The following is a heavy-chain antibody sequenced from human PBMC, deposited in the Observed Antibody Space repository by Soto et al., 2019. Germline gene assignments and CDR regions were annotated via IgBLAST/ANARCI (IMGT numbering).Heavy chain of an antibody. D-gene: IGHD6-13*01. CDR3: TTDSYSNMSIVRFDY. J-gene: IGHJ4*01. CDR1: GFIFSNAW. Sequence: GGSLRLSCAASGFIFSNAWINWVRQAPGKGLEWVGRIKSKADGGTTDFAAPVKGRFAISRDDSKNMMYMEMSSLRTEDTAVYYCTTDSYSNMSIVRFDYWGHGTLVTAST. CDR2: IKSKADGGTT. V-gene: IGHV3-15*07.